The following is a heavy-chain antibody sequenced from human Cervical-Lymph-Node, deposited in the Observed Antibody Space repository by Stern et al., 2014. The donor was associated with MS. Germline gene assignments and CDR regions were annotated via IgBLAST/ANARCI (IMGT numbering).Heavy chain of an antibody. D-gene: IGHD3-3*01. CDR1: GFTFSSYD. V-gene: IGHV3-13*01. CDR3: ARAAYYDFWSGWTFDS. Sequence: VQLVESGGGLVQPGGSLRLSCAASGFTFSSYDMHWVRQGTGRGLEWVSGIGTAGDTYYPASVKGRFTISREKAKDSLYLQMNRLTAEDTAVYYCARAAYYDFWSGWTFDSWGQGTLVTVSS. CDR2: IGTAGDT. J-gene: IGHJ4*02.